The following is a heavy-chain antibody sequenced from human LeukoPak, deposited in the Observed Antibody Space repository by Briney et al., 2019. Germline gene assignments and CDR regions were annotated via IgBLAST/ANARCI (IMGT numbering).Heavy chain of an antibody. Sequence: HGESLKISCKGSGDIFTSYWIGWVRQMPGKGLERMGIIYPGDSDTRYSPSFQGQVTISADKSISTAYLQWSSLKASDTAMYYCARHISGANVLDYWGQGTLVTVSS. CDR2: IYPGDSDT. V-gene: IGHV5-51*01. CDR1: GDIFTSYW. J-gene: IGHJ4*02. D-gene: IGHD2-8*01. CDR3: ARHISGANVLDY.